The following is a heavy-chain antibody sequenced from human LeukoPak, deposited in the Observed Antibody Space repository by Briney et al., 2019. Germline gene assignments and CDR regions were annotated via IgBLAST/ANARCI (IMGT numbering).Heavy chain of an antibody. D-gene: IGHD1-26*01. V-gene: IGHV1-46*01. J-gene: IGHJ4*02. CDR1: GYTFTSYY. CDR3: ARERVEGGSLGATTENLNRHV. Sequence: GASVKVSCKASGYTFTSYYMHWVRQAPGQGLEWMGIINPSGGSTSYAQKFQGRVTITADESTSTAYMELSSLRSEDTAVYYCARERVEGGSLGATTENLNRHVWGQGTLVTVSS. CDR2: INPSGGST.